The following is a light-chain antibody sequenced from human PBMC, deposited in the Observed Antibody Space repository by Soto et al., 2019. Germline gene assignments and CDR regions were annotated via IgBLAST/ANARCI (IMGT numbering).Light chain of an antibody. CDR1: SSDVGGYNS. J-gene: IGLJ2*01. Sequence: QSALTQPASVSGSPGQSITISCTGTSSDVGGYNSVSWYQQHPGKAPKLMIYDVSNRPSGVSNRFSGSKSGNTASLTISGLQAEDEADYYCSSYTSSSPYVVFGGWPKLTVL. CDR3: SSYTSSSPYVV. V-gene: IGLV2-14*01. CDR2: DVS.